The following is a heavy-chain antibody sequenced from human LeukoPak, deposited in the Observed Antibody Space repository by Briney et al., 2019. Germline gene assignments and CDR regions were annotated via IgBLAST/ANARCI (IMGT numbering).Heavy chain of an antibody. Sequence: GGSLRLSCAASGFTFSSYGMHWVRQAPGKGLEWVAFIRYDGSNKYYADSVKGRFTISRDNSKNTLYLQMNSLRAEDTAVYYCARAHTGYSSGWYGVGYWGQGTLVTVSS. CDR2: IRYDGSNK. CDR3: ARAHTGYSSGWYGVGY. J-gene: IGHJ4*02. CDR1: GFTFSSYG. V-gene: IGHV3-30*02. D-gene: IGHD6-19*01.